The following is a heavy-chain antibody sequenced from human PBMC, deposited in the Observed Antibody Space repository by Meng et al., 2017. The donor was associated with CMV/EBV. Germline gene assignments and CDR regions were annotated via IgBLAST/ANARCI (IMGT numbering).Heavy chain of an antibody. CDR3: ARVVPAAIGTIDY. CDR2: INPNSGGT. V-gene: IGHV1-2*02. Sequence: ASVKVSCKASPYTFIDHHMHWVRQAPGQGLEWMGWINPNSGGTNYAQKFQGRVTMTRDTSISTAYMELSRLRSDDTAVYYCARVVPAAIGTIDYWGQGTLVPSPQ. CDR1: PYTFIDHH. D-gene: IGHD2-2*01. J-gene: IGHJ4*02.